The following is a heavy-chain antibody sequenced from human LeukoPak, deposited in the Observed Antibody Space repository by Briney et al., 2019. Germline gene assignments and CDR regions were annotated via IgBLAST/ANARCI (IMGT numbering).Heavy chain of an antibody. V-gene: IGHV4-34*01. CDR2: INHSGST. D-gene: IGHD3-16*01. CDR1: GGSFSGYY. CDR3: ARVYRPMITFGAVKYYFDY. Sequence: SETLSLTCAVYGGSFSGYYWSWIRQPPGKGLEWIGEINHSGSTNYNPSLKSRVTISVDTSKNQFSLKLSSVTAADTAVYYCARVYRPMITFGAVKYYFDYWGQGTLVTVSS. J-gene: IGHJ4*02.